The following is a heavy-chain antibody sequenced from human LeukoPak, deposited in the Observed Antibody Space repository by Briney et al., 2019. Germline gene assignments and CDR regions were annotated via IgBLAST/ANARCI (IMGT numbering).Heavy chain of an antibody. D-gene: IGHD4-23*01. V-gene: IGHV1-18*01. CDR1: GYTFTSYG. Sequence: ASVKVSCKASGYTFTSYGISWVRQAPGQGLEWMGWVSAYNGNTNYAQKLQGRVTMTRDTSTSTVYMELSSLRSDDTAVYYCARDHGSNSEVYYFDYWGQGTLVTVSS. CDR2: VSAYNGNT. J-gene: IGHJ4*02. CDR3: ARDHGSNSEVYYFDY.